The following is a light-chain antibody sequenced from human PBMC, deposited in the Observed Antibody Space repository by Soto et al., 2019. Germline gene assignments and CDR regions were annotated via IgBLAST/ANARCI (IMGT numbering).Light chain of an antibody. CDR3: SSYTSSSTLLYV. CDR2: DVS. CDR1: SSDVGGYNY. V-gene: IGLV2-14*01. Sequence: QSVLPQPASLSGSPGQSITISCTRTSSDVGGYNYVSWYQQHPGKAPKLMIYDVSNRPSGVSNRFSGSKSGNTASLTISGLQAEDEADYYCSSYTSSSTLLYVFGTGTKVTVL. J-gene: IGLJ1*01.